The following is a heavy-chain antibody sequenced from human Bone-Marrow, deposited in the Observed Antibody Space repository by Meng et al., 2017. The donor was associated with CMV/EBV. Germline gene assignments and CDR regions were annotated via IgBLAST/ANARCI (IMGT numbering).Heavy chain of an antibody. J-gene: IGHJ4*02. Sequence: SEPLSLTCTVSGGSISSYYWSWIRQPPGKGLEWIGYIYYSGSTNYNPSLKSRVTISVDTSKNQFSLKLSSVTAADTAVYYCARQSSGWLYYFDYWGQGTLVTVSS. V-gene: IGHV4-59*01. CDR2: IYYSGST. CDR1: GGSISSYY. CDR3: ARQSSGWLYYFDY. D-gene: IGHD6-19*01.